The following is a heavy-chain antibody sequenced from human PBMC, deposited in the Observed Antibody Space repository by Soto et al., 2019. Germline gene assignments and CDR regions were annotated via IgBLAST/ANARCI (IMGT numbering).Heavy chain of an antibody. J-gene: IGHJ6*03. CDR2: ISSSSSYI. CDR1: GFTFSSYS. V-gene: IGHV3-21*01. CDR3: ARVPIVVVPAATSYYMDV. D-gene: IGHD2-2*01. Sequence: GSLRLSCAASGFTFSSYSMNWVRQAPGKGLEWVSSISSSSSYIYYADSVKGRFTISRDNAKNSLYLQINSQRDEDTAVFYCARVPIVVVPAATSYYMDVWGKGTTVTVSS.